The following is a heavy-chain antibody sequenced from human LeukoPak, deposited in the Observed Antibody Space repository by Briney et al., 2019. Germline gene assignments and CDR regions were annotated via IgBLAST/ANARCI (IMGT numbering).Heavy chain of an antibody. Sequence: PGGSLRLSCAASGFTFSSYAMHWVRQAPGKGLEWVAVISYDGSNKYYADSVKGRLTISRDNSKNTLYLQMNSLRAEDTAVYYCAKESPLDLYCSGGSCYHYYFDYWGQGTLVTVSS. V-gene: IGHV3-30*04. D-gene: IGHD2-15*01. CDR2: ISYDGSNK. CDR3: AKESPLDLYCSGGSCYHYYFDY. J-gene: IGHJ4*02. CDR1: GFTFSSYA.